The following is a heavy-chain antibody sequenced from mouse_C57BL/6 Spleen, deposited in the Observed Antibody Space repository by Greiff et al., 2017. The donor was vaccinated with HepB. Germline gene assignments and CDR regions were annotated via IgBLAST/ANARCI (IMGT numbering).Heavy chain of an antibody. CDR1: GFTFTDYY. V-gene: IGHV7-3*01. J-gene: IGHJ2*01. Sequence: EVMLVESGGGLVQPGGSLSLSCAASGFTFTDYYMRWVRQPPGKALEWLGFIRNKANGYTTEYSASVKGRFTISRDNSQSILYLQMNALRAEDSATYYCARGGLYYFDYWGQGTTLTVSS. CDR2: IRNKANGYTT. CDR3: ARGGLYYFDY.